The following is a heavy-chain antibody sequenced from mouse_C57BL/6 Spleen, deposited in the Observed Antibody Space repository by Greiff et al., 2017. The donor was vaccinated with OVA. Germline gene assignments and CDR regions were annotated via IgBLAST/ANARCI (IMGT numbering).Heavy chain of an antibody. D-gene: IGHD2-4*01. V-gene: IGHV1-59*01. CDR1: GYTFTSYW. CDR3: ARRGDYDPWFAY. CDR2: IDPSDSYT. J-gene: IGHJ3*01. Sequence: VQLQQPGAELVRPGTSVKLSCKASGYTFTSYWMHWVKQRPGQGLEWIGVIDPSDSYTNYNQKFKGKATLTVDTSSSTAYMQLSSLTSEDSAVYYCARRGDYDPWFAYWGQGTLVTVSA.